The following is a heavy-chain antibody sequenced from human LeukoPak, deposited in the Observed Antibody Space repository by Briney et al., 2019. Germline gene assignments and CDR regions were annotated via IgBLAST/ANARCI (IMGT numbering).Heavy chain of an antibody. D-gene: IGHD6-13*01. CDR1: GYTFTSYY. J-gene: IGHJ5*02. V-gene: IGHV1-46*01. CDR2: INPSGGST. Sequence: ASVKVSCKASGYTFTSYYMHWVLQAPGQGLEWMGIINPSGGSTSYAQKFQGRVTMTRDTSMSTVYMELSSLRSEDTAVYYCARLYSSSEAWFDPWGQGTLVTVSS. CDR3: ARLYSSSEAWFDP.